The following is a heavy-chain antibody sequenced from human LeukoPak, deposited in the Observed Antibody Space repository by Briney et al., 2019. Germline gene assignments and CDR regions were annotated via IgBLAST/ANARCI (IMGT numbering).Heavy chain of an antibody. V-gene: IGHV3-64D*09. J-gene: IGHJ4*02. D-gene: IGHD3-22*01. CDR1: GWTCSNCA. CDR2: ISSNGGGT. Sequence: GGSLRLSCSASGWTCSNCARNALGQPPGKGLEDVSVISSNGGGTYYADSVKGRFTISRDNSKNTLYLQMSSLRAEVTDVYTCINNDRRAGPSLPTYCGQATQVTVSS. CDR3: INNDRRAGPSLPTY.